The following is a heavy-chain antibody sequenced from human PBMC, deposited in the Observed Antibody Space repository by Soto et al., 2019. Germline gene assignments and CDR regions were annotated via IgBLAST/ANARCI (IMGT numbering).Heavy chain of an antibody. J-gene: IGHJ4*02. Sequence: GASVKVSGKASGYTFTSYYMHWVRQAPGQGLEWMGIINPSGGGTSYAQKFQARVTMTRDTSTSTVYMELSSLTSDDTAVYYCARDSTLAYWGQGTLVTVSS. CDR1: GYTFTSYY. CDR3: ARDSTLAY. CDR2: INPSGGGT. V-gene: IGHV1-46*01.